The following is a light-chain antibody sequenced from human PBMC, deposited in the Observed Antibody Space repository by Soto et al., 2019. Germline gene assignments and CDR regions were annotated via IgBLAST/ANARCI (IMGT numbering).Light chain of an antibody. CDR2: GAS. V-gene: IGKV3-20*01. J-gene: IGKJ1*01. CDR1: QSVSSSY. Sequence: EIVLTQSPGTLSLSPGERATLSCRASQSVSSSYLAWYQQNPGQAPRLLIYGASSRATGIPDRFSGSGSGTYFPLTISRLEPEDFAVYYCQQYGSSPPWTFGQGTKVEIK. CDR3: QQYGSSPPWT.